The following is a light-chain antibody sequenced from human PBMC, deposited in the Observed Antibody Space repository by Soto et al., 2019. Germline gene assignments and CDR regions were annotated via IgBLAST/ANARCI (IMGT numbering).Light chain of an antibody. CDR2: SND. Sequence: QSVLTQPPSASGTRGQRVTISCSGSSSNIGSNTVIWYQQLPGTAPKLLIYSNDQRPSGVPDRFSGSTSGTSASLAISGLQSEDEADYYCAEWHDSLYGWVFGGGTKLTVL. J-gene: IGLJ3*02. CDR1: SSNIGSNT. V-gene: IGLV1-44*01. CDR3: AEWHDSLYGWV.